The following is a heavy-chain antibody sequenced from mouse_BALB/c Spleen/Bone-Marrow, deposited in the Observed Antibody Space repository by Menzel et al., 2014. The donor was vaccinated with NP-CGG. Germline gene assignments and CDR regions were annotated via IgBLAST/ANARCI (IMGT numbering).Heavy chain of an antibody. CDR3: ARDENYDIYWYFDV. Sequence: EVKVVESGGGLVQPGGSLRLSCATSGFTFTDYYMSWVRQTPGKALEWLGFIRNKANGXTTDYSVSVKGRFTISRDNSQSILYLQMNTLRAEDSATYYCARDENYDIYWYFDVWGAGTTVTVSS. CDR2: IRNKANGXTT. D-gene: IGHD1-1*01. J-gene: IGHJ1*01. CDR1: GFTFTDYY. V-gene: IGHV7-3*02.